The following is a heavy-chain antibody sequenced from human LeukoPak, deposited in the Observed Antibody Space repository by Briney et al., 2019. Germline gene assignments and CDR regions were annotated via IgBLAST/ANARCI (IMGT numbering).Heavy chain of an antibody. D-gene: IGHD3-22*01. CDR1: GGSISSGGYS. J-gene: IGHJ4*02. V-gene: IGHV4-30-2*01. CDR3: ARVRDGYYDSSGYYLGYYFDY. Sequence: SETLSLTCAVSGGSISSGGYSWSWIRQPPGKGLEWIGYIYHSGSIYYNPSLKCRVTISVDRSKNQFSLKLSSVTAADTAVYYCARVRDGYYDSSGYYLGYYFDYWGQGTLVTVSS. CDR2: IYHSGSI.